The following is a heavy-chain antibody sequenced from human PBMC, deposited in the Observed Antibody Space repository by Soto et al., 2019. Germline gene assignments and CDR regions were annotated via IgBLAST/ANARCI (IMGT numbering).Heavy chain of an antibody. CDR3: ARGPIFGVVATDDF. CDR1: GGSFSGYY. V-gene: IGHV4-34*01. D-gene: IGHD3-3*01. J-gene: IGHJ4*02. Sequence: SETLSLTCAVYGGSFSGYYWSWIRQPPGKGLEWIGEINHSGSTNYNPSLKSRVTISVDTSKNQFSLKLSSVTAADTAVYYCARGPIFGVVATDDFWGQGTLVTVSS. CDR2: INHSGST.